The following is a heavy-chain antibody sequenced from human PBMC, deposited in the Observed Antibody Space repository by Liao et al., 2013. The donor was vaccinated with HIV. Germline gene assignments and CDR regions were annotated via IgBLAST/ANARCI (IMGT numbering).Heavy chain of an antibody. D-gene: IGHD6-6*01. V-gene: IGHV4-59*12. J-gene: IGHJ5*02. CDR2: IYHSGST. Sequence: QVQLQESGPGLVKPSETLSLTCTVSGGSISSYYWSWIRQPAGKGLEWIGEIYHSGSTNYRPSLKSRVTISVDTSKNQFSLKLSSVTAADTAVYYCARDGSSYRYWFDPGAREPWSPSPQ. CDR1: GGSISSYY. CDR3: ARDGSSYRYWFDP.